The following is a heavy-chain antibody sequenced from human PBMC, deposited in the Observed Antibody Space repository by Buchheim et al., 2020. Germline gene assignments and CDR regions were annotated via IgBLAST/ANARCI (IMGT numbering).Heavy chain of an antibody. V-gene: IGHV3-23*01. CDR3: AKRSTDY. J-gene: IGHJ4*02. CDR2: ISSTSIRT. CDR1: GFTFTNYA. Sequence: EVLLLESGGRLVQPGGSLRLSCAASGFTFTNYAMSWVRQAPGKSLEWVSGISSTSIRTDFADSVKGRFTISRDNSKDTLYLQLNSLRAEDTAVYYCAKRSTDYWGQGTL. D-gene: IGHD5/OR15-5a*01.